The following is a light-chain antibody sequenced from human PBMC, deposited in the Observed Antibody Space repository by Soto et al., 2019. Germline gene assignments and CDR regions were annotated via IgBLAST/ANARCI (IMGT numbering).Light chain of an antibody. CDR3: QSYDSSLSGSV. CDR1: SSNIGAGSD. CDR2: DNS. Sequence: QSVLTQPPSVSGAPGQRVTISCTGSSSNIGAGSDVHWYQQLPGTAPKLLIYDNSNRPSGVPDRFSGSKSGTSASLAITGLQAEDEADYSCQSYDSSLSGSVFGGVTKLTVL. J-gene: IGLJ2*01. V-gene: IGLV1-40*01.